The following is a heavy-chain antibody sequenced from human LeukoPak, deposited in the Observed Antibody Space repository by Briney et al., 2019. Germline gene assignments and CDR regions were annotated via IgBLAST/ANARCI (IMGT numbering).Heavy chain of an antibody. Sequence: PGGSLRLSCAASGFTFSSHWMSWVRQAPGKGLEWVVNIKEDGSEIYYVDSVKGRFTISRDNAKNSLYLQMNSLRAEDTAVYYCAKDPSGSMVRGVIIQTQDHPHPQEDDYWGQGTLVTVSS. CDR3: AKDPSGSMVRGVIIQTQDHPHPQEDDY. J-gene: IGHJ4*02. CDR2: IKEDGSEI. CDR1: GFTFSSHW. D-gene: IGHD3-10*01. V-gene: IGHV3-7*01.